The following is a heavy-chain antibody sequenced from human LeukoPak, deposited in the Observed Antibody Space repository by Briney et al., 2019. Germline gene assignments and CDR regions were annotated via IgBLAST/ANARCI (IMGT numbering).Heavy chain of an antibody. V-gene: IGHV1-18*01. CDR1: GYTFTNYG. D-gene: IGHD3-22*01. Sequence: GASAKVSCKASGYTFTNYGIFWVRQAPGQGLEWMGWISAYSGNTNYAQKLQGRVTMTTETSTSTAYMELESLRSDDTAVYYCAIFQSSYYDTSGYLGGDYWGQGTLVIVSS. CDR2: ISAYSGNT. J-gene: IGHJ4*02. CDR3: AIFQSSYYDTSGYLGGDY.